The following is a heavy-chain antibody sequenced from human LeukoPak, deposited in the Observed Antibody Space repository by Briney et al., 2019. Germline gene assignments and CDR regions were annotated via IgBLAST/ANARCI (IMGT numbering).Heavy chain of an antibody. CDR1: GGSFSGYY. CDR2: INHSGST. D-gene: IGHD3-10*01. J-gene: IGHJ3*02. V-gene: IGHV4-34*01. Sequence: SETLSLTCAVYGGSFSGYYWSWIRQPPGKGLEWIGEINHSGSTNYNPSLKSRVTISVDTSKNQFSLKLSSVTAADTAVYYCARDEAPLKIPYCYGSGSRSAFDIWGQGTMVTVSS. CDR3: ARDEAPLKIPYCYGSGSRSAFDI.